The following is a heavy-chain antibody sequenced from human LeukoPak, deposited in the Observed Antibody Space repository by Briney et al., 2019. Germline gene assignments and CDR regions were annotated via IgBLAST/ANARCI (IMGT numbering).Heavy chain of an antibody. CDR1: GFTFSSYW. D-gene: IGHD2-21*02. V-gene: IGHV3-74*03. CDR3: AYGFVLGTVP. J-gene: IGHJ5*02. Sequence: GGSLRLSCAASGFTFSSYWMHWIRQAPGKGLVWVSRIKSVGSATTYADSVKGRFTISRDNAKNTLYLQMNRLRAEDTAVYYCAYGFVLGTVPWGAGTLVTVSS. CDR2: IKSVGSAT.